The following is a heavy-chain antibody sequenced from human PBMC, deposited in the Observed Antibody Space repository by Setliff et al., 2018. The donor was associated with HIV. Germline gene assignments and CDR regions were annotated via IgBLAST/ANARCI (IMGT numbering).Heavy chain of an antibody. D-gene: IGHD5-18*01. Sequence: SVKVSCKASGGTFSSYAISWVRQAPGQGLEWMGGIIPIFGTANYAQKFQGRVTITTDESTSTAYMELSSLRSEDTAVYYCARAERGYSYGKGYYFDYWGQGTLVTVSS. CDR3: ARAERGYSYGKGYYFDY. J-gene: IGHJ4*02. V-gene: IGHV1-69*05. CDR1: GGTFSSYA. CDR2: IIPIFGTA.